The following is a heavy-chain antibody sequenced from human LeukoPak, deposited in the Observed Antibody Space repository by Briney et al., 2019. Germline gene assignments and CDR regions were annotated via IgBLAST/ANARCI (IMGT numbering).Heavy chain of an antibody. CDR1: GFTFTGYW. CDR2: IKYDGSEK. J-gene: IGHJ4*02. Sequence: GGSLRLSCAASGFTFTGYWMSWIRQAPGKGLEWVATIKYDGSEKYYVDSVKGRYTISRDNAKRSLHLEMNTLRTEDTAVYYCARDKGTHWGQGTLVTVSS. V-gene: IGHV3-7*04. CDR3: ARDKGTH.